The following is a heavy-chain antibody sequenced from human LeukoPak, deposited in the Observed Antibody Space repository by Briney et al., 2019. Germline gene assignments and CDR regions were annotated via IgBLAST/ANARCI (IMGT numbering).Heavy chain of an antibody. J-gene: IGHJ4*02. CDR2: IFPGDSDT. CDR3: ARRLTYDSRAYYCLDY. CDR1: GYSFTSYW. V-gene: IGHV5-51*01. Sequence: GESLKISCKGSGYSFTSYWIGWVRPMPGKGLEWMGIIFPGDSDTRYSPSFQGQVTISADKSISTAYLQWSSLKASDTAMYYCARRLTYDSRAYYCLDYWGQGTLVTVSS. D-gene: IGHD3-22*01.